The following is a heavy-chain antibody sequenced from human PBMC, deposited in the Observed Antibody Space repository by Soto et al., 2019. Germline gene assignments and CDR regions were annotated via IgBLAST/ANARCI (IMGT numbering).Heavy chain of an antibody. V-gene: IGHV1-46*01. CDR2: INPSGGST. J-gene: IGHJ4*02. Sequence: GASVKVSCKASGYTFTSYYMHWVRQAPGQGLEWMGIINPSGGSTSYAQKFQGRVTMTRDTSTSTVYMELSSLRSEDTAVYYCARDLRGYSYEATVLDYWGQGTLVTVSS. D-gene: IGHD5-18*01. CDR3: ARDLRGYSYEATVLDY. CDR1: GYTFTSYY.